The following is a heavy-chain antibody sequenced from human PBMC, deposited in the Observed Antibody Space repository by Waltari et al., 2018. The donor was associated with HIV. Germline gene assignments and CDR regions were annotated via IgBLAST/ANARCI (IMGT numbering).Heavy chain of an antibody. J-gene: IGHJ4*02. D-gene: IGHD4-17*01. Sequence: VQLVAPGGALVKPGGPIRLCCEVSGFSFRRYAMNRVHQAPGRGLQLLSDISSDNKYIYYEQSRQGRFTISMDNAKSSVFLQMDNLRDADTATYYCAATVTTRGTFDYWGQGTVVAV. CDR1: GFSFRRYA. CDR2: ISSDNKYI. CDR3: AATVTTRGTFDY. V-gene: IGHV3-21*05.